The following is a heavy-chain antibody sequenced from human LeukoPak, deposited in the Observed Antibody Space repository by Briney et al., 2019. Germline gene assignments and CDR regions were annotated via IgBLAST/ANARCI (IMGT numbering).Heavy chain of an antibody. CDR3: ASDSQTYDSSGDFDY. CDR1: GCTFTGYY. Sequence: ASVKVSCKASGCTFTGYYMHWVRQAPGQGLEWMGWINPNSGGTNYAQKFQGRVTMTRDTSISTAYMELSRLRSDDTAVYYCASDSQTYDSSGDFDYWGQGTLVTVSS. CDR2: INPNSGGT. J-gene: IGHJ4*02. V-gene: IGHV1-2*02. D-gene: IGHD3-22*01.